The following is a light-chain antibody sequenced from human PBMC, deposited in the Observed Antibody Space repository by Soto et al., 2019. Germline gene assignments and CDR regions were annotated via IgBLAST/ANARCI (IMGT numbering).Light chain of an antibody. Sequence: VLTQSPATLSVSPGERATLSCRASQSVNSNLAWYQQKPGQAPRLLIYGGSTRATGIPARFSGSGSGTEFTLTISSLQSEDFAIYYCHQYDNWPPLTFGGGTKVEIK. CDR2: GGS. CDR1: QSVNSN. CDR3: HQYDNWPPLT. J-gene: IGKJ4*01. V-gene: IGKV3-15*01.